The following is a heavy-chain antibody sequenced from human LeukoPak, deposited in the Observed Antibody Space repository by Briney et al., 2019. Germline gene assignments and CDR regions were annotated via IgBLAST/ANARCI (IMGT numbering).Heavy chain of an antibody. CDR1: GFTFSTYA. CDR3: AKSTRAVMAMMDV. V-gene: IGHV3-30*04. CDR2: ISYDGSSK. J-gene: IGHJ6*04. Sequence: GGSLRLSCAASGFTFSTYAMHWVRQAPGKGLEWVAVISYDGSSKYYADSVKGRFTISRDNAKNSLFLQMNSLRAEDTAVYFCAKSTRAVMAMMDVWGKGTTVTVSS. D-gene: IGHD3-16*01.